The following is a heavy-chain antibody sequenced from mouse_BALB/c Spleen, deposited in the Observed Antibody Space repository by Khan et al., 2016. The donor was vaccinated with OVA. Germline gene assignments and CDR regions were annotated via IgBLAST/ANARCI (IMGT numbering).Heavy chain of an antibody. V-gene: IGHV9-3-1*01. CDR2: INTYTGEP. CDR3: ARPPYFSYVMVY. D-gene: IGHD2-10*01. J-gene: IGHJ4*01. CDR1: GYTFRSFG. Sequence: QIQLVQSGPELKKPGETVKISCKASGYTFRSFGMNWVKQAPGKGLKWMGWINTYTGEPTYADDFKGRYVFSLETSASNAYLQINNLKNEDTATYFCARPPYFSYVMVYWGQGTSVTVSS.